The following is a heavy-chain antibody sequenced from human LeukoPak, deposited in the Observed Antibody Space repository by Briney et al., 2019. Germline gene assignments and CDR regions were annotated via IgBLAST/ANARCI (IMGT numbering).Heavy chain of an antibody. V-gene: IGHV3-64D*06. CDR2: ISSDGVST. CDR3: VKEAAFYDH. D-gene: IGHD6-13*01. J-gene: IGHJ4*02. CDR1: GFTFSRSP. Sequence: GGSLRLSCSASGFTFSRSPMHWVRQAPGKGLVYVSAISSDGVSTYYGASVKGRFTISRDNSKNALYLQMSSLRAEDTALYYCVKEAAFYDHWGPGTLVTVSS.